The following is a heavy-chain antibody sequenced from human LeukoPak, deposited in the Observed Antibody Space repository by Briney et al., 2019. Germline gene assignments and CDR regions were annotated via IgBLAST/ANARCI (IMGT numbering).Heavy chain of an antibody. Sequence: GGSLRLSCAASGFTFDNYGMTWVRQVPGKGLEWVSAISGSGGSTYYADSVKGRFTISRDNSKNTLYLQMNSLRAEDTAVYYCAKGYGDYVLFFDYWGQGTLVTVSS. CDR2: ISGSGGST. V-gene: IGHV3-23*01. D-gene: IGHD4-17*01. CDR3: AKGYGDYVLFFDY. J-gene: IGHJ4*02. CDR1: GFTFDNYG.